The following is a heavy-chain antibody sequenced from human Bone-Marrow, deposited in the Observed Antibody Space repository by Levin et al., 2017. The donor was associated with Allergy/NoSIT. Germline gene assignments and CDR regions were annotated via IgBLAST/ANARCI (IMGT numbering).Heavy chain of an antibody. CDR3: AKDSGLLWFGEETGPTLDS. Sequence: PGESLKISCAASGFTFSNYAMAWVRQAPGEGLEWVSAISGTGRSTYYADSVKGRLTISRDNSKSTVYLQMTSLRVEDTAVYYCAKDSGLLWFGEETGPTLDSWGQGTPVTVSS. CDR1: GFTFSNYA. J-gene: IGHJ4*02. V-gene: IGHV3-23*01. D-gene: IGHD3-10*01. CDR2: ISGTGRST.